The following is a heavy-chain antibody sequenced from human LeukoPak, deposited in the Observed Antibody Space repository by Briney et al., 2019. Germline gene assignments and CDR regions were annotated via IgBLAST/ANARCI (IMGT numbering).Heavy chain of an antibody. Sequence: GGSLRLSCTASGFTFNTYWMNWARQAPGKGLEWVASINPSESVKYYVNSVKGRFTISRDNDKNSLYLQMSNLRAEDTAVYFCARGGGLDVWGQGATVTVSS. CDR1: GFTFNTYW. CDR3: ARGGGLDV. V-gene: IGHV3-7*03. J-gene: IGHJ6*02. D-gene: IGHD3-16*01. CDR2: INPSESVK.